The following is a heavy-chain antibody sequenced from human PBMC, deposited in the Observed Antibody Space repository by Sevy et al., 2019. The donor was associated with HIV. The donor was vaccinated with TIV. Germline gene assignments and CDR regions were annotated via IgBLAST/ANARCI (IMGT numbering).Heavy chain of an antibody. CDR2: ISAYNGNT. CDR3: ARINRISSGWYVYWFDP. J-gene: IGHJ5*02. CDR1: GYTFTSYG. V-gene: IGHV1-18*04. D-gene: IGHD6-19*01. Sequence: ASVKISCKASGYTFTSYGISWVRQAPGQGLEWMGWISAYNGNTNYAQKLQGRVTMTTDTSTSIAYMELRSLRSDDTAVYYCARINRISSGWYVYWFDPWGQGTLVTVSS.